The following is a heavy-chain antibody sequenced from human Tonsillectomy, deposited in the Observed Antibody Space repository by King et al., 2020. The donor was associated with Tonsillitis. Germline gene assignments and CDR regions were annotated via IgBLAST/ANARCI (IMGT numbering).Heavy chain of an antibody. Sequence: QLQESGPGLVKPSETLSLTCTVSGGSISSSSYYWGWIRQPPGKGLEWIGSMYYSGSTYYNPSLKSRVTISIDTPKNQFSLKLSSVTAADTAVYFCARMVQGSDSSGYYPHFDYWGQGTLVTVSS. CDR1: GGSISSSSYY. D-gene: IGHD3-22*01. V-gene: IGHV4-39*07. CDR3: ARMVQGSDSSGYYPHFDY. J-gene: IGHJ4*02. CDR2: MYYSGST.